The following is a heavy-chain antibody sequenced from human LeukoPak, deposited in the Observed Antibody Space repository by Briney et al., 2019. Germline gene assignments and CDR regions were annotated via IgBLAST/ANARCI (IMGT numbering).Heavy chain of an antibody. CDR3: ARTTEAHSWQTRYYSHYMDV. J-gene: IGHJ6*03. D-gene: IGHD6-13*01. CDR2: INHSGST. Sequence: KTSETLSLTCAVYGGSFSGYYWSWIRQPPGKGLEWIGEINHSGSTNYNPSLKSRVTISVDTSKNQFSLKLSSVTAADTAVYYCARTTEAHSWQTRYYSHYMDVWGKGTTVTVSS. V-gene: IGHV4-34*01. CDR1: GGSFSGYY.